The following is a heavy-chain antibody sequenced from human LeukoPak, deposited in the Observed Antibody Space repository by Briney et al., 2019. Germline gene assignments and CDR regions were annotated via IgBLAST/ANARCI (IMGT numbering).Heavy chain of an antibody. Sequence: ASVKVSCKASGYTFTSYGISWVRQAPGQGLEWMGWISAYNGNTNYAQKLQGRVTMTTDTSTSTAYMELRSLRSDDTALYYCATDHDYGDYQDYWGQGTLVTVSS. J-gene: IGHJ4*02. CDR1: GYTFTSYG. CDR3: ATDHDYGDYQDY. CDR2: ISAYNGNT. V-gene: IGHV1-18*01. D-gene: IGHD4-17*01.